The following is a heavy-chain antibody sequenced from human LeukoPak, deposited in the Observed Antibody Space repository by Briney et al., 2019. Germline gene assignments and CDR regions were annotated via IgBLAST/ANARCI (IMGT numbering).Heavy chain of an antibody. CDR2: INHSGST. V-gene: IGHV4-34*01. Sequence: KSSETLSLTCAVYGGSFSGYYWSWIRQPPGKGLEWIGEINHSGSTNYNPSLKSRVTISVDTSKNKFSLKLSSVTAADTAVYYCARDSGTTGEVKFDPWGQGTLVTVSS. J-gene: IGHJ5*02. D-gene: IGHD3-10*01. CDR1: GGSFSGYY. CDR3: ARDSGTTGEVKFDP.